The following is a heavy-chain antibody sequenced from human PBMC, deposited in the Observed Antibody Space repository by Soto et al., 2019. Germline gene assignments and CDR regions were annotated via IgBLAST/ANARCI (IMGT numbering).Heavy chain of an antibody. Sequence: PSDPLSLTCPVTSGSISLTKLFLGWVRQPPGKGLEWIGNIDYSGSASFSPSLATRVTFHVDTSKNQCSLTLYSVTAADTAVYYCARIIGRNLDYWGQGILVSV. CDR1: SGSISLTKLF. CDR3: ARIIGRNLDY. J-gene: IGHJ4*02. CDR2: IDYSGSA. V-gene: IGHV4-39*01.